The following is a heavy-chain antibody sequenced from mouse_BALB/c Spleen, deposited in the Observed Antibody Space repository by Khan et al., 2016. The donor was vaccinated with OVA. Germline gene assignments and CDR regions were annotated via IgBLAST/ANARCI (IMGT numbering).Heavy chain of an antibody. J-gene: IGHJ2*01. Sequence: QVQLQQSGAELVKAGASVKMSCKASGYTFTSYWMHWVKQRLGQGLEWFAETNPTNGRTYYNEKFKSKATLNVDKSSSTAYMLLSGPTFEDSAVYYCARIKKIVATYFDDWGQGTTLTVSS. D-gene: IGHD1-1*01. CDR3: ARIKKIVATYFDD. V-gene: IGHV1S81*02. CDR1: GYTFTSYW. CDR2: TNPTNGRT.